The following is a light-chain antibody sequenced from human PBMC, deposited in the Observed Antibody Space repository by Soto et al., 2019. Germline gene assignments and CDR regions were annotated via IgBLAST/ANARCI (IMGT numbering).Light chain of an antibody. Sequence: EGVLTQSPGTLSLSPGERATLSCRASQSVRGGYLAWYQQKPGQAPRLLIFDASSRATGIPDRFSGSGSGTDFTLTIRRLEPDGFAVYFCQQYGTTPLTFGGGTKVEVK. J-gene: IGKJ4*01. CDR2: DAS. CDR1: QSVRGGY. CDR3: QQYGTTPLT. V-gene: IGKV3-20*01.